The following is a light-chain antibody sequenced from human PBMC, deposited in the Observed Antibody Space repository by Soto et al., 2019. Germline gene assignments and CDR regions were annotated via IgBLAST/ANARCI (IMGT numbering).Light chain of an antibody. CDR3: QQYENLPLT. V-gene: IGKV1-33*01. CDR2: DAS. Sequence: DTQMTQSPSSLSASVGDRFTITCHASQDIKNYLNWYLQKPRKAPKLLIYDASNLERGVPSRFSGSGAGTEYSLTISSLQPEDNGTYYCQQYENLPLTFGGGTKVDIK. J-gene: IGKJ4*01. CDR1: QDIKNY.